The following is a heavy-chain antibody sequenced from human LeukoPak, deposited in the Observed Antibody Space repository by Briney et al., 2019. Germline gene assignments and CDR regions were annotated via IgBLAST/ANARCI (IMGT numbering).Heavy chain of an antibody. J-gene: IGHJ4*02. CDR3: ARDGSYGSFDY. D-gene: IGHD5-18*01. V-gene: IGHV3-7*03. Sequence: GGSLRLSCAASGFTFSNYWMGWVRQAPGKGLEWVANIKQDGSEKRYVDPVKGRFTISRDNAKNSLYLQMNSLRAEDTALYHCARDGSYGSFDYWGQGTLVTVSS. CDR2: IKQDGSEK. CDR1: GFTFSNYW.